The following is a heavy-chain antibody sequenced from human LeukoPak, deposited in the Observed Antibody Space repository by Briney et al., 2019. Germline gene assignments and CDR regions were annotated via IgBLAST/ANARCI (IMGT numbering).Heavy chain of an antibody. D-gene: IGHD3-3*01. CDR1: GYTFTSYD. Sequence: ASAKVSCKASGYTFTSYDINWVRQATGQGLEWMGWMNPNSGNTGYAQKFQGRVTMTRNTSISTAYMELSSLRSEDTAVYYCARVWSNSFSSTNWFDPWGQGTLVTVSS. J-gene: IGHJ5*02. CDR3: ARVWSNSFSSTNWFDP. V-gene: IGHV1-8*01. CDR2: MNPNSGNT.